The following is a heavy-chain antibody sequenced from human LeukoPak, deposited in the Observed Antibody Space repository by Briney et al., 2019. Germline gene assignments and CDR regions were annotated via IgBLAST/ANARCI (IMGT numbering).Heavy chain of an antibody. Sequence: GESLKISCKGSGYSFTSYWIGWVRQMPGKGLEWMVIIYPGDSDTRYSPSFQGQVTISADKSISTAYLQWSSLKASDTAMYYCARVYYDSLTGYYTTYWYFDLWGRGTLVTVSS. CDR2: IYPGDSDT. CDR3: ARVYYDSLTGYYTTYWYFDL. J-gene: IGHJ2*01. D-gene: IGHD3-9*01. CDR1: GYSFTSYW. V-gene: IGHV5-51*01.